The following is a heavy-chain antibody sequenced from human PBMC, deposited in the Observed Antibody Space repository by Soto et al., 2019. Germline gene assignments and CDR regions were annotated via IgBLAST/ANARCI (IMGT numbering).Heavy chain of an antibody. CDR1: GGSFSGYY. V-gene: IGHV4-34*01. D-gene: IGHD2-15*01. Sequence: SETLSLTCAVYGGSFSGYYWSWIRQPPGKGLEWIGEINHSGSTNYNPSLKSRVTISVDTSKNQFSLKLSSVTAADTAVYYCARGGSVFCSGGSCYHRYYNWFDPWGQGTLVTVSS. J-gene: IGHJ5*02. CDR3: ARGGSVFCSGGSCYHRYYNWFDP. CDR2: INHSGST.